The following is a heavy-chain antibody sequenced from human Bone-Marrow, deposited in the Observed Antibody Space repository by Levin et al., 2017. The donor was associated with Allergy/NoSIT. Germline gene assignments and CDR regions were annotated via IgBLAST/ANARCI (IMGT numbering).Heavy chain of an antibody. CDR3: ARQGYGSRSIYAI. CDR2: ISYTGTT. CDR1: GDSISSSSNY. Sequence: GSLRLSCTVSGDSISSSSNYWGWIRQPPGKGLEWVVTISYTGTTYYNPSLRSRLTISVDTSKNQFSLKFTSVTAADTAVDYCARQGYGSRSIYAIWGQGTLVTVSS. D-gene: IGHD3-10*01. J-gene: IGHJ4*02. V-gene: IGHV4-39*01.